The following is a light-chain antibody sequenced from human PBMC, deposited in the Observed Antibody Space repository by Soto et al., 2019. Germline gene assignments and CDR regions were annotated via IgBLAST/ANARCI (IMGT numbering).Light chain of an antibody. J-gene: IGKJ1*01. CDR2: KAS. Sequence: DIQMTQSPSTLSASVGDRVTITCRASQSISNWLAWYQQKPGKAPRLLISKASSLEGGVPSRFSGSGSGTEFILTISSLQPDDFATNYCQQYNSNSPWTFGQGTKVEIK. CDR3: QQYNSNSPWT. V-gene: IGKV1-5*03. CDR1: QSISNW.